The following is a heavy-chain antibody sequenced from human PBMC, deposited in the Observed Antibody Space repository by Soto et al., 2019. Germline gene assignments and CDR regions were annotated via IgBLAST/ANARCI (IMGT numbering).Heavy chain of an antibody. Sequence: GASVKVSCKASGYTFTGQFMHWVRQAPGQGLEWMGWINTNSGGTTYSQRFQGRVTMTRDTSITTGYMELTGLTSNDTAVYYCALTGRGGSWGQGTLVTVSS. CDR3: ALTGRGGS. CDR2: INTNSGGT. CDR1: GYTFTGQF. J-gene: IGHJ5*02. D-gene: IGHD1-20*01. V-gene: IGHV1-2*02.